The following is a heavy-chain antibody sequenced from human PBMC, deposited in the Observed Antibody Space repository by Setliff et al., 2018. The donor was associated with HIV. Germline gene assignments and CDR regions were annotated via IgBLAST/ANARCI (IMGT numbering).Heavy chain of an antibody. D-gene: IGHD1-7*01. CDR2: IYHSGST. CDR3: AREFRTGTYYFDY. Sequence: SETLSLTCAVSGYSINSGYYWGWIRQPPGKGLEWIGSIYHSGSTYYNPSLKSRVTISVDTSKNQFSLKLSSVTAADTAVYYCAREFRTGTYYFDYWGQGTLVTVSS. J-gene: IGHJ4*02. CDR1: GYSINSGYY. V-gene: IGHV4-38-2*02.